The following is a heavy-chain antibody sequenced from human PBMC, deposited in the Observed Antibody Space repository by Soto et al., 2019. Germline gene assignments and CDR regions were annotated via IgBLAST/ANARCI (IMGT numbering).Heavy chain of an antibody. Sequence: QVQLQESGPGLVKPSGTLSLTCAVSSDSISSSNWWSWVRQPPGKGLEWIGEVVPTGNTNYNPSLMSRVTISVDKSKNHFSLKLSSVTAADTAIYYCARRPTAELPSNWFYPWGKGILVTVSS. J-gene: IGHJ5*02. CDR1: SDSISSSNW. CDR2: VVPTGNT. V-gene: IGHV4-4*02. CDR3: ARRPTAELPSNWFYP. D-gene: IGHD2-15*01.